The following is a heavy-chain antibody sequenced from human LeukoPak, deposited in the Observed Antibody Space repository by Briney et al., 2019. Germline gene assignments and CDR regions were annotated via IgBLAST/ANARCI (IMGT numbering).Heavy chain of an antibody. D-gene: IGHD1-14*01. CDR2: ISSSSTYI. J-gene: IGHJ4*02. CDR3: ATTETTLPDY. Sequence: PGGSLRLSCAASGFTFSSYSMNWVRQAPGKGLEWVSSISSSSTYIYYADSVKGRLTISRDNAKNSLYLQMNSLRAEDTAVYYCATTETTLPDYWGQGTLVTVSS. V-gene: IGHV3-21*01. CDR1: GFTFSSYS.